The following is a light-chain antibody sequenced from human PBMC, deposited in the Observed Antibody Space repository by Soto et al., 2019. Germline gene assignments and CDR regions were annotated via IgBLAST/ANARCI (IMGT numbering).Light chain of an antibody. V-gene: IGKV3-20*01. CDR1: QSFSSSY. Sequence: EIVLSQSPGTLSLSPGERATLSCRASQSFSSSYLAWYQRKPGQAPRLLIYGASSRATGIPDRFSGGGSGTDFTLTISRLEPEDFAVYYCQQYHNSPPTFGQGTKVDI. CDR2: GAS. J-gene: IGKJ1*01. CDR3: QQYHNSPPT.